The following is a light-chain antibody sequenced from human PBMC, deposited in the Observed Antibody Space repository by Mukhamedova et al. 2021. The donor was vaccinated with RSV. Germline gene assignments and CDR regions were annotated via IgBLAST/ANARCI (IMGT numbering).Light chain of an antibody. V-gene: IGKV1-12*01. CDR2: SAS. CDR3: QQAYSFPRT. Sequence: WYQRRVHGKAPNLLIFSASSLYSGVPSRFSGSGSGTDFTLTISSLQPEDFATYYCQQAYSFPRTFGRGTKVEIK. J-gene: IGKJ1*01.